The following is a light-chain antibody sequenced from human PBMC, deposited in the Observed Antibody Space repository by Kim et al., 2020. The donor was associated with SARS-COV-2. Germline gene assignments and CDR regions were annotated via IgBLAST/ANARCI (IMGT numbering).Light chain of an antibody. V-gene: IGKV1-27*01. J-gene: IGKJ1*01. CDR1: QDITNY. CDR3: QNYNSAPWT. Sequence: ASVGDRVTITCRASQDITNYLAWYQQKPGIVPKLLIYAASTLQSGVPSRFSGSGSGTDFTLTISSLQPEDVATYYCQNYNSAPWTFGQGTKVDIK. CDR2: AAS.